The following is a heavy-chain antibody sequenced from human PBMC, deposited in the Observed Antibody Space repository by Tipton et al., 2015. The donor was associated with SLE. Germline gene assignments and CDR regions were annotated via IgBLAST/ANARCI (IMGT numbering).Heavy chain of an antibody. J-gene: IGHJ4*02. CDR2: VHFTGST. CDR3: ARGKRHYDVLTGYYSKPHYFDF. CDR1: GASIESGYYY. D-gene: IGHD3-9*01. Sequence: LRLSCTVSGASIESGYYYWTWIRQPAGKGLEWIGRVHFTGSTNYNPSLESRVTISVDTSRNLFSLNLSSVTAADTAVYYCARGKRHYDVLTGYYSKPHYFDFWGQGTVVAVSP. V-gene: IGHV4-61*02.